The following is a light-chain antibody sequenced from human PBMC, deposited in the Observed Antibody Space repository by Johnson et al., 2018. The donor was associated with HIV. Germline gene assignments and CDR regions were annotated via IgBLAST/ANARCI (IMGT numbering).Light chain of an antibody. V-gene: IGLV1-51*01. CDR1: SSNIENNY. J-gene: IGLJ1*01. CDR3: GTWDNSLNVYV. Sequence: QSALTQPPSVSAASGQKVDISCSGSSSNIENNYLSWYQQLPHTAPKLLISDNNKRPPGIPDRFSGSKSGATATLEITGLQTGAEADYYCGTWDNSLNVYVSETGTTVTVL. CDR2: DNN.